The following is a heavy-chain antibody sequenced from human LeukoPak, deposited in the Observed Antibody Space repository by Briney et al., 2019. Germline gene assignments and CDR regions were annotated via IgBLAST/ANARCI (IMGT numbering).Heavy chain of an antibody. J-gene: IGHJ4*02. CDR3: ARDPGMKGGFDY. Sequence: PSETLSLTCTVSGGSISSSNYYWGWIRQPPGKGLEWIGSIYYSGSTYYNPSLKSRVTISVDTSKNQFSLKLSSVTAADTAVYYCARDPGMKGGFDYWGQGTLVTVSS. CDR2: IYYSGST. V-gene: IGHV4-39*07. CDR1: GGSISSSNYY. D-gene: IGHD1-14*01.